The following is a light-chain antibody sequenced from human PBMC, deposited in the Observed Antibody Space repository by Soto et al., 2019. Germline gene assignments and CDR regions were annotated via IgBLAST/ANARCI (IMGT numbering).Light chain of an antibody. V-gene: IGLV2-14*03. CDR1: SSDVGGYNY. J-gene: IGLJ1*01. CDR3: SSYTSSSTLLYV. Sequence: QSALTQPASVSGSPGQSITISCTGTSSDVGGYNYVSWYQHHPGKAPKLMIYDVRNRHSWVSNRFSGSKSGNTASLTIYGLQAEDEADYYCSSYTSSSTLLYVFGTGTKLTVL. CDR2: DVR.